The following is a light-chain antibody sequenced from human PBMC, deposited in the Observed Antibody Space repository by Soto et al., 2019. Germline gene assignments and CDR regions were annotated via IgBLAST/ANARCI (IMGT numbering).Light chain of an antibody. CDR1: SSDVGNFNL. CDR3: CSYGGSGAYV. Sequence: QSALTQPASVSGSPGQSITISCTGTSSDVGNFNLVSWYQQHPDKAPKLMIYEVTKRPAGVSNRFSASKSGNTATLTISGLPAEDEAAYYCCSYGGSGAYVFGTGTKLTVL. V-gene: IGLV2-23*02. J-gene: IGLJ1*01. CDR2: EVT.